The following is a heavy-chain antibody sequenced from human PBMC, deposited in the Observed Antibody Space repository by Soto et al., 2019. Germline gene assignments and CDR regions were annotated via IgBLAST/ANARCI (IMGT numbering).Heavy chain of an antibody. V-gene: IGHV3-74*01. J-gene: IGHJ4*02. CDR3: ARGGMEPVDY. CDR1: GFIFSTYW. D-gene: IGHD1-26*01. Sequence: EVQLVESGGGLVQRGGSLRLSCAASGFIFSTYWMHWVRQAPGKGLVWVSRISVDGSSTSYADSVKGRFTISRDNAKNTLYLQMHSLTAEDTAVYYCARGGMEPVDYWGQGTLVTVSS. CDR2: ISVDGSST.